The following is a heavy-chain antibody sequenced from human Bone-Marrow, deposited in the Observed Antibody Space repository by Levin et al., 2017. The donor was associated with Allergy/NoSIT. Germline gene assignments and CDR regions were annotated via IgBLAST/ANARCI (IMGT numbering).Heavy chain of an antibody. CDR2: IYYSGST. D-gene: IGHD3-3*01. V-gene: IGHV4-39*01. J-gene: IGHJ4*02. CDR1: GGSISTSSYY. Sequence: SETLSLTCTVSGGSISTSSYYWGWIRQPPGKGLEWIGSIYYSGSTYYNPSLKSRITISADTSKNQFSLKLTSVTAADSAVYYCARHRTQHYDFWSGYPDYWGQGTLVTVSS. CDR3: ARHRTQHYDFWSGYPDY.